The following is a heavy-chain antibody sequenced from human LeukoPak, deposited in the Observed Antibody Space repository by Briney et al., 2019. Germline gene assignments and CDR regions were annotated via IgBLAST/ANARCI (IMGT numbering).Heavy chain of an antibody. Sequence: ASVKVSCKASGYTFTSYGISWVRQAPGQGLEWMGLISAYNGNTNYAQKLQGRVTMTTDTSTSTAYMELRSLRSDDTAVYYCARGSKVDTIFRVVIGIDAFDIWGQGTMVTVSS. J-gene: IGHJ3*02. CDR3: ARGSKVDTIFRVVIGIDAFDI. V-gene: IGHV1-18*01. CDR2: ISAYNGNT. D-gene: IGHD3-3*01. CDR1: GYTFTSYG.